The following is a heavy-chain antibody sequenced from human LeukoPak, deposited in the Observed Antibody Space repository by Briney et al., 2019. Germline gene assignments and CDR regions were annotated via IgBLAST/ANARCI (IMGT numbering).Heavy chain of an antibody. Sequence: ASVKVSCKASGYILTSHDISWVGQAPGQGLEWMGWMNPHGANTGYAQKFQGRLTMTRNTSIDTAYMELSSLRSEDTAVYYCARVIAVAGNLGWNYYYGMDVWGQGTTVTVSS. D-gene: IGHD6-19*01. J-gene: IGHJ6*02. V-gene: IGHV1-8*01. CDR1: GYILTSHD. CDR3: ARVIAVAGNLGWNYYYGMDV. CDR2: MNPHGANT.